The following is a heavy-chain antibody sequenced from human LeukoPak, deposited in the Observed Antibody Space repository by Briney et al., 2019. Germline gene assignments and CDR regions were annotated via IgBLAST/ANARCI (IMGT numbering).Heavy chain of an antibody. Sequence: SETLSLTCAVYGGSFSGYYWSWIRQPPGKGLEWIGEINHSGSTNYNPSLKSRVTISVDTSKHQFSLKLSPVTAADTAVYYCARQGVMITFGGVIAQGSYMDVWGKGTTVTISS. CDR1: GGSFSGYY. CDR3: ARQGVMITFGGVIAQGSYMDV. D-gene: IGHD3-16*02. CDR2: INHSGST. V-gene: IGHV4-34*01. J-gene: IGHJ6*03.